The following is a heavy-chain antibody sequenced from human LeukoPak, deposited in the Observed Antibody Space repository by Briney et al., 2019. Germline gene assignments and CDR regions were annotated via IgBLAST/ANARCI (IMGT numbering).Heavy chain of an antibody. Sequence: SETLSLTCAVSGDSISSGDYSWSWLRQPSGKGLEWIGYIFHSGSSYYHPSLKSRFTVSVDRSKNQFSLRLTSVTAADTAVYYCARELWFVNAPGSWFDPWGQGTLGTVSS. CDR2: IFHSGSS. CDR3: ARELWFVNAPGSWFDP. J-gene: IGHJ5*02. CDR1: GDSISSGDYS. D-gene: IGHD3-10*01. V-gene: IGHV4-30-2*01.